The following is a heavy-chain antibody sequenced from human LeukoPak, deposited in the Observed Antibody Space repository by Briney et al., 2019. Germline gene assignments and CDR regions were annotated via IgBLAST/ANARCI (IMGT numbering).Heavy chain of an antibody. J-gene: IGHJ4*02. CDR2: INSDGSST. V-gene: IGHV3-74*01. Sequence: GGSLRLSCIASGFTFSGSWMHWVRQVPGKGLEWVSRINSDGSSTAYADSVKGRFTISRDSAKTMLYLQMNSLRADDTAMYYCARAIGLDFDFWGQGTLVTVSS. CDR1: GFTFSGSW. CDR3: ARAIGLDFDF. D-gene: IGHD2/OR15-2a*01.